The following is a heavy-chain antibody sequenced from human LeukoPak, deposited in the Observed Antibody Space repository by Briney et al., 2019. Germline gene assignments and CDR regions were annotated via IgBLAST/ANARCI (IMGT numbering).Heavy chain of an antibody. CDR3: ARCPAGPPYWYFDR. V-gene: IGHV4-59*01. Sequence: KTSETLSLTCTVSGGSISSYYWSWIRQPPGKGLEWIGYIYYSGSTNYNPSLKSRVTISVDTSKNQFSLKLTSVTAADTAVYYCARCPAGPPYWYFDRWGRGTLVTVSS. D-gene: IGHD2-2*01. J-gene: IGHJ2*01. CDR2: IYYSGST. CDR1: GGSISSYY.